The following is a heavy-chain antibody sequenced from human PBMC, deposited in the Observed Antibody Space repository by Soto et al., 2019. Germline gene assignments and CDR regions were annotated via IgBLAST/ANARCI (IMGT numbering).Heavy chain of an antibody. J-gene: IGHJ4*01. CDR1: GFAFSNYW. CDR2: ISPDGSTK. V-gene: IGHV3-7*01. Sequence: EVQVVESGGGLVQPGGSLRLSCTASGFAFSNYWMTWVRQAPGKGLEWVANISPDGSTKNYGDSVMGRFTLSRDNANNSVYLQMNNLRVEDTAVYYCAKNLAWSGDDYWGQGTLVTVSS. D-gene: IGHD1-1*01. CDR3: AKNLAWSGDDY.